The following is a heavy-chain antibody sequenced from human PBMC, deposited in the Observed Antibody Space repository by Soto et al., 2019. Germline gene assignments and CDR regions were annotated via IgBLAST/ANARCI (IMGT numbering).Heavy chain of an antibody. V-gene: IGHV1-69*13. D-gene: IGHD3-10*01. CDR2: IIPIFGTA. J-gene: IGHJ4*02. CDR3: AKRSYYYGSGSYL. CDR1: GGTFSSYS. Sequence: GASVKVSCKASGGTFSSYSISWVRHAPGQGLEWMGGIIPIFGTANYAQKFQGRVTITADESTSTAYMELSSLRSEDTAVYYCAKRSYYYGSGSYLWGQGTLVTVSS.